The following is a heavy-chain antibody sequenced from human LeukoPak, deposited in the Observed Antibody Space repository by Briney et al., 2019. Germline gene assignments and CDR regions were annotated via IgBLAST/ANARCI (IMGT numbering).Heavy chain of an antibody. D-gene: IGHD3-3*01. CDR2: INPNSGDT. CDR1: GYTFTNYF. Sequence: SVRVSCKTSGYTFTNYFIHWVRQAPGQGLEWMGLINPNSGDTNYAQKFQGRVTMTRDTSTTTAYMELSRLGSDGTAVYYCGRAHAAIFGVIIAWLDPWGQGTLVTVSS. V-gene: IGHV1-2*02. CDR3: GRAHAAIFGVIIAWLDP. J-gene: IGHJ5*02.